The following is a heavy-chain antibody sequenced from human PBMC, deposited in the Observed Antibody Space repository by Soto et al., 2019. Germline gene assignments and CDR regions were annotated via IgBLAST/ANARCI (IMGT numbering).Heavy chain of an antibody. CDR1: GFTFSSYG. Sequence: QVQLVESGGGVVQPGRSLRLSCAASGFTFSSYGMPWVRQAPGKGLEWVAVIWYDGSNKYYADSVKGRFTISRDNSKNTPYLQMNSLRAEDTAVYYCARGVITMFGVVIMNDFDYWGQGTLVTVSS. CDR3: ARGVITMFGVVIMNDFDY. V-gene: IGHV3-33*01. D-gene: IGHD3-3*01. CDR2: IWYDGSNK. J-gene: IGHJ4*02.